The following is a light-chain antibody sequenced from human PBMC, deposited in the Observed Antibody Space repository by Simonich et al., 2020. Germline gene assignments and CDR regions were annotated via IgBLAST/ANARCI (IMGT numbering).Light chain of an antibody. CDR2: WAS. J-gene: IGKJ3*01. CDR3: QQYYSTPFT. V-gene: IGKV4-1*01. Sequence: DIVMTQSPDSLAVSLGERATINCKSSQRVLYSSNNKNYLAWYQQKPGQPPKLLIYWASTRESGVPNRFSGRGSGTDFTLTISSLQAEDVAVYYCQQYYSTPFTFGPGTKVDIK. CDR1: QRVLYSSNNKNY.